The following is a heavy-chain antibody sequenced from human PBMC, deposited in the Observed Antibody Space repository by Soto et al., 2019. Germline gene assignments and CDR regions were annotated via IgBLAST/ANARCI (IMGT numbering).Heavy chain of an antibody. V-gene: IGHV1-69*12. CDR3: ASSLRMPGIGNYYYGMDV. Sequence: QVQLVQSGAEVKKPGSSLKVSCKASGGIFSDFSFSWVRQAPGQGLEWMGGIMPIFGGPDYAQRFRGRVTITEDEVTRTAFMELRGLTSEDTATYYCASSLRMPGIGNYYYGMDVWGQGTTVTVSS. J-gene: IGHJ6*02. D-gene: IGHD6-13*01. CDR2: IMPIFGGP. CDR1: GGIFSDFS.